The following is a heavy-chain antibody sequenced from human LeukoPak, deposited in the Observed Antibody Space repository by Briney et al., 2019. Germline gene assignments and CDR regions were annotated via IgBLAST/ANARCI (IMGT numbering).Heavy chain of an antibody. CDR1: GFTFNNFV. J-gene: IGHJ4*02. CDR2: ISGDGGGT. CDR3: ARAPFYYDSSGYPYFDG. D-gene: IGHD3-22*01. Sequence: GGSLRLSCAASGFTFNNFVMNWLRQAPGKGLEWVSSISGDGGGTYYDDSVKGRFTISRDNSKNTLYLQMNSLRAEDTALYYCARAPFYYDSSGYPYFDGWGQGTLVTVSS. V-gene: IGHV3-23*01.